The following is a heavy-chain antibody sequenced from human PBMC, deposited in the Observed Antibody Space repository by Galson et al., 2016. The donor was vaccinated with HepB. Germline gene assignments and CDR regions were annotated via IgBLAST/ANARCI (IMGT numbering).Heavy chain of an antibody. J-gene: IGHJ5*02. Sequence: SETLSLTCTISGGSIRHFYWSWIRQTPGKGLEWIGYIYYSGSPSYNPSLEGRVTISVDTSKNQFSLKLTSVTAADTAIYYCARDIWGDTIFGVNWFDPWGHGTLVTVSS. V-gene: IGHV4-59*01. CDR1: GGSIRHFY. D-gene: IGHD3-3*01. CDR2: IYYSGSP. CDR3: ARDIWGDTIFGVNWFDP.